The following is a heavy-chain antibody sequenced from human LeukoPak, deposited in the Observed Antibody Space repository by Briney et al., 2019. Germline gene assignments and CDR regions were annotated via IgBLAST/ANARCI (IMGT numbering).Heavy chain of an antibody. CDR2: INSDGSST. CDR3: ARVGGSFHWFDP. D-gene: IGHD1-26*01. CDR1: GFTFSSYA. J-gene: IGHJ5*02. Sequence: GGSLRLSCAASGFTFSSYAMHWVRQAPGKGLEWVSRINSDGSSTSYADSVKGRFTISRDNAKNTLYLQMNSLRAEDTAVYYCARVGGSFHWFDPWGQGTLVTVSS. V-gene: IGHV3-74*01.